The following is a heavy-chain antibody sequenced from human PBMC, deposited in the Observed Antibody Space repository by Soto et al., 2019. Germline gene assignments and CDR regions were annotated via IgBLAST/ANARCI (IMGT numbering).Heavy chain of an antibody. V-gene: IGHV3-23*01. Sequence: EVHLLESGGGLVQPGGSLRLSCAASGFTFSNYAMTWVRQAPGKGLEWVSVISGTGGGTNNADSAKGRFTTSRDNSKNTLYLQMNSLRAEDTAVYYCAKRAFYGSGIPNYYGMYVWGQGPAVTVSS. CDR3: AKRAFYGSGIPNYYGMYV. CDR1: GFTFSNYA. D-gene: IGHD3-10*01. J-gene: IGHJ6*02. CDR2: ISGTGGGT.